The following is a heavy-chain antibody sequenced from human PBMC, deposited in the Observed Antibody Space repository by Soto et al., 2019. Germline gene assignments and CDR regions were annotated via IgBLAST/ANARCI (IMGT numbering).Heavy chain of an antibody. CDR3: ARSPKSDEDYYDSSGPDAFDI. CDR1: GGTFSSYT. Sequence: SVKVSCKASGGTFSSYTISWVRQAPGQGLEWMGRIIPSGGITSYAQKFQGRVTMTRDKSTSTVYMELSSLRSEDTAVYYCARSPKSDEDYYDSSGPDAFDIWGQGTMVTVSS. V-gene: IGHV1-69*02. CDR2: IIPSGGIT. D-gene: IGHD3-22*01. J-gene: IGHJ3*02.